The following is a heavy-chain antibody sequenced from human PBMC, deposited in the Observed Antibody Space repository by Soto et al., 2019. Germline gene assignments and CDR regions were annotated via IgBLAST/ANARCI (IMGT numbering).Heavy chain of an antibody. J-gene: IGHJ4*02. CDR1: GGSISSGGYY. CDR2: IYYSGST. D-gene: IGHD3-3*01. CDR3: ARGAILRFLEWLPSYFDY. Sequence: SETLSLTCTVSGGSISSGGYYWSWIRQHPGKGLEWIGYIYYSGSTYYNPSLKSRVTISVDTSKNQFSLKLSSVTAADTAVYYCARGAILRFLEWLPSYFDYWGQGTLVTVSS. V-gene: IGHV4-31*03.